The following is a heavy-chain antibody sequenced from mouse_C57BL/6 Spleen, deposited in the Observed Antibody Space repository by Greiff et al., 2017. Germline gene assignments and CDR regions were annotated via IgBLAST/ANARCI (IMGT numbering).Heavy chain of an antibody. V-gene: IGHV3-6*01. Sequence: EVKLMESGPGLVKPSQSLSLTCSVTGYSITSGYYWNWIRQFPGNKLEWMGYISYDGSNNYNPSLKNRISITRDTSKNQFFLKLNSVTTEDTATYYCARGGVVAPLDYWGKGTTLTVSS. CDR2: ISYDGSN. D-gene: IGHD1-1*01. CDR1: GYSITSGYY. CDR3: ARGGVVAPLDY. J-gene: IGHJ2*01.